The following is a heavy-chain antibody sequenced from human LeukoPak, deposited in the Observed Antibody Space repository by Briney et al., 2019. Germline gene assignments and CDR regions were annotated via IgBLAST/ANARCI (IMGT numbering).Heavy chain of an antibody. CDR2: INPNSGGT. V-gene: IGHV1-2*02. CDR3: ARDPYFGYSGYGWKGFDP. CDR1: GYTFTGYY. Sequence: VASVKVSCKASGYTFTGYYMHWVRQAPGQGLEWMGWINPNSGGTNYAQKFQGRVTMTRDTSISTAYMELSRLRSDDTAVYYCARDPYFGYSGYGWKGFDPWGQGTLVTVSS. D-gene: IGHD5-12*01. J-gene: IGHJ5*02.